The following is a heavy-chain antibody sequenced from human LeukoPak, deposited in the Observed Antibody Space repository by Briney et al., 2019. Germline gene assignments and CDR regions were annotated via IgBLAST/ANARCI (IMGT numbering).Heavy chain of an antibody. Sequence: SETLSLTCAVYGGSFSGYYWSWIRQPPGKGLEWIGEINHSGSTNYNPSLKSRVTISVDTSKNQFSLKLSSVTAADTAMYYCAREHPTYIYDSSGSGGAFYFDYWGQGFLVTVSS. V-gene: IGHV4-34*01. D-gene: IGHD3-22*01. CDR2: INHSGST. J-gene: IGHJ4*02. CDR3: AREHPTYIYDSSGSGGAFYFDY. CDR1: GGSFSGYY.